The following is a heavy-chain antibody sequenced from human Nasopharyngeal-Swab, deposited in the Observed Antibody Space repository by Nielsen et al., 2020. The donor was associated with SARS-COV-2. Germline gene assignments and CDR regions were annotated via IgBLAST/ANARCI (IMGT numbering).Heavy chain of an antibody. CDR1: GGSISSDDYY. CDR2: MYSNGIT. J-gene: IGHJ4*02. CDR3: TFYGRF. V-gene: IGHV4-31*03. Sequence: SETLSLTCTVSGGSISSDDYYWIWIRQHPVKGLEWIGYMYSNGITNYNPSLKSRIIMSIDTSKNQFSLHLTSVTAADTAVYFCTFYGRFWGQGTLVTVSS. D-gene: IGHD2/OR15-2a*01.